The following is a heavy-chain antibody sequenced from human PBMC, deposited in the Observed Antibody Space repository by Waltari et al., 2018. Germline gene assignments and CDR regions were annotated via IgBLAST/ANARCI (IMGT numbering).Heavy chain of an antibody. CDR2: IYPVDSDT. J-gene: IGHJ3*02. V-gene: IGHV5-51*01. CDR3: ARHWSIEYSSSSGAFDI. D-gene: IGHD6-6*01. CDR1: GYSFTSYW. Sequence: EVQLVQSGAEVKKPGESLKISCKGSGYSFTSYWIGWVRQMPGKGLEWMGIIYPVDSDTGYSPSFQGQVTSSADKSISTAYLQWSSLKASDTAMYYCARHWSIEYSSSSGAFDIWGQGTMVTVSS.